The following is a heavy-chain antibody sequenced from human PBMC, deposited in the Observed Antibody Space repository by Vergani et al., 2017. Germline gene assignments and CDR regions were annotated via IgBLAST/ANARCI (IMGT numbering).Heavy chain of an antibody. CDR3: AKYLRDTTDGLPDS. CDR1: GFTFSNFG. J-gene: IGHJ4*02. Sequence: VHLVESAGGVVQPGGSLRLSCAASGFTFSNFGMHGLRQASGKGLEWMAYIGKDGINTRYRDAVKRPFTVARDNSKDILYLQMDSLRSEDTALYSCAKYLRDTTDGLPDSWGPGTLVIVSS. V-gene: IGHV3-30*02. D-gene: IGHD1-14*01. CDR2: IGKDGINT.